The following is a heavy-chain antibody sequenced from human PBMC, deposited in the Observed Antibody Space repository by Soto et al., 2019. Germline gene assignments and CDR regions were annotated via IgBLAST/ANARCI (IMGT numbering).Heavy chain of an antibody. D-gene: IGHD6-13*01. J-gene: IGHJ4*02. CDR2: ISAYNGNT. V-gene: IGHV1-18*01. Sequence: ALLKRCWKASGYTYTRYRISWVLKAPGQGLEWMGWISAYNGNTNYAQKLQGRVTMITDTSTSTAYMELRSLRSDDTAVYYCSRVSLMHSSSWTQIGYSGQATLGTVYS. CDR3: SRVSLMHSSSWTQIGY. CDR1: GYTYTRYR.